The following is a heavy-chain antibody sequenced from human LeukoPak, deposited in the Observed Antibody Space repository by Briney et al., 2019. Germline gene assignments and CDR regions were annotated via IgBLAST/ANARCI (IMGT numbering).Heavy chain of an antibody. CDR3: ARAPLYSSGWYPNFDY. CDR1: GGSISSGGYY. CDR2: IYYSGNT. V-gene: IGHV4-31*03. J-gene: IGHJ4*02. D-gene: IGHD6-19*01. Sequence: SETLSLTCTVSGGSISSGGYYWSWIRQHPGKGLEWIGYIYYSGNTYYNLSLKSRITISVDTSKNQFSLKLSSVTAADTAVYYCARAPLYSSGWYPNFDYWGQGTLVTVSS.